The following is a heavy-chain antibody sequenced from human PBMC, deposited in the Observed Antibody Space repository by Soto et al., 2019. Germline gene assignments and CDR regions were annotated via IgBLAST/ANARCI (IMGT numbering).Heavy chain of an antibody. J-gene: IGHJ5*02. Sequence: SETLSLTCAVSGDSISSSKWWSWVRQPPGKGLEWIGEIYHSGSTNYNPSLKSRVIISVDKSKNQFSLKLSSVTDADTAVYYCARVHLGNVGVFNWFDPWGQGTLVTVSS. CDR2: IYHSGST. V-gene: IGHV4-4*02. D-gene: IGHD3-10*01. CDR3: ARVHLGNVGVFNWFDP. CDR1: GDSISSSKW.